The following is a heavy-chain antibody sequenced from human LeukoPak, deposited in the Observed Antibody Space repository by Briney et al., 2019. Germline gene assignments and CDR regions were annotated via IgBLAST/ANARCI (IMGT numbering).Heavy chain of an antibody. D-gene: IGHD3-10*01. CDR3: ARDRAHGTDYFDY. V-gene: IGHV1-18*01. J-gene: IGHJ4*02. CDR1: GYTFSNYG. CDR2: ISGYNGNT. Sequence: ASVKVSCEASGYTFSNYGITWVRQAPGQGLEWMGWISGYNGNTNYAQKLQGRVTVTTDTSTSTAYMELRSLRSDDTALYYCARDRAHGTDYFDYWGQGTLVTVSS.